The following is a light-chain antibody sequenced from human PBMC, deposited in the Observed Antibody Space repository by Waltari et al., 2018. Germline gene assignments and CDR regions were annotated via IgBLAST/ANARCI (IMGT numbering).Light chain of an antibody. CDR1: QGIRAY. V-gene: IGKV1-39*01. Sequence: DIQMTQSPSFLSASVGDRVPITCQASQGIRAYLNWYQQKPGEAPKLLIYVASILQTGVPSRFSGSGSGTDFTLTISSLQAEDFATYYCLQTYTTPRTFGQGTKIEVK. J-gene: IGKJ1*01. CDR2: VAS. CDR3: LQTYTTPRT.